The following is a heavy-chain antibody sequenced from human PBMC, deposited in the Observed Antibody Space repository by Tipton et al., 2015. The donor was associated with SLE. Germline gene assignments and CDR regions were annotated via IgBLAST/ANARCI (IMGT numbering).Heavy chain of an antibody. CDR2: ISSSSNYI. V-gene: IGHV3-21*01. CDR3: VRVPKTSYWYFDL. Sequence: GSLRLSCAASGFTFSRYTMSWVRQAPGKGLEWVSSISSSSNYIYYADSMKGRFTISRDNAKNSLYLQINSLRAEDTAVYYCVRVPKTSYWYFDLWGRGTLVTVSS. CDR1: GFTFSRYT. J-gene: IGHJ2*01.